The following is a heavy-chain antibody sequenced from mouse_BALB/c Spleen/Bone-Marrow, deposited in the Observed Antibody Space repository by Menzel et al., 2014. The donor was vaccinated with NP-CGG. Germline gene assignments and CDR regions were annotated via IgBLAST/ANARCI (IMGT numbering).Heavy chain of an antibody. CDR3: ARVYYGNLDH. V-gene: IGHV1-80*01. CDR2: VSPGDGDT. CDR1: GYAFSTYW. D-gene: IGHD2-1*01. J-gene: IGHJ2*01. Sequence: VQLQQSGAELVRPGSSVKISCKASGYAFSTYWMNWVKQRPGQGLEWIGQVSPGDGDTNYNGKFRGKATLTADKSSSTAYIQLSSLTSEDSAVYFCARVYYGNLDHWGQGTTRTVSS.